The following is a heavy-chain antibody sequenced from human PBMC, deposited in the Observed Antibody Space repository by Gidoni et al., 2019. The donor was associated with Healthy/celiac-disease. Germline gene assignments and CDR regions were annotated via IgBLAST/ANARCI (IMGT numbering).Heavy chain of an antibody. V-gene: IGHV3-30-3*01. CDR1: GSTFSSYA. Sequence: QVQLVESGGGVVQPGRSLRLSCAASGSTFSSYAMHWVRQAPGKGLEGVAVISYDGSNKYYADSVKGRFTISRDNSKNTLYLQMNSLRAEDTAVYYCARGGVVVVPAAIVSYYYYYMDVWGKGTTVTVSS. CDR3: ARGGVVVVPAAIVSYYYYYMDV. J-gene: IGHJ6*03. CDR2: ISYDGSNK. D-gene: IGHD2-2*02.